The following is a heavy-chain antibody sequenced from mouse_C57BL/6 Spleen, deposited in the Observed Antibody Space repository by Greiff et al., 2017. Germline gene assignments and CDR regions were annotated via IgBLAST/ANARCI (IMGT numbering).Heavy chain of an antibody. CDR2: ISDGGSYT. V-gene: IGHV5-4*01. J-gene: IGHJ4*01. Sequence: EVKLVESGGGLVKPGGSLKLSCAASGFTFSSYAMSWVRQTPEKRLEWVATISDGGSYTYYPDNVKGRFTISRDNAKNNLYLQMSHLKSEDTAMYCCARDPLLPNALDYWGQGTSVTVSS. D-gene: IGHD2-10*01. CDR1: GFTFSSYA. CDR3: ARDPLLPNALDY.